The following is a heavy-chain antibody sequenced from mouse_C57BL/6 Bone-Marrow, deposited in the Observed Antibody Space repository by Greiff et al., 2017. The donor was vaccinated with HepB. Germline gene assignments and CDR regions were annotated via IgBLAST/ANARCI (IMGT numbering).Heavy chain of an antibody. J-gene: IGHJ1*03. V-gene: IGHV1-81*01. Sequence: VQLQQSGAELARPGASVKLSCKASGYTFTSYGISWVKQRTGQGLEWIGEIYPRSGNTYYNEKFKGKATLTADKSSSTAYMELRSLTSEDSAVYFCARRGMMVTTSYFDVWGTGTTVTVSS. CDR3: ARRGMMVTTSYFDV. CDR2: IYPRSGNT. D-gene: IGHD2-3*01. CDR1: GYTFTSYG.